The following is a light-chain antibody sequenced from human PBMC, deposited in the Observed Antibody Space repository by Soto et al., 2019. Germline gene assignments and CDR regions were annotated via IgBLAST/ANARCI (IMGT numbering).Light chain of an antibody. Sequence: QSALTQPASVSGSPGQSITMSCTGTSSDVGGYNYVSWYQQHPGKAPKLMIYEVSNRPSGVSNRFSGSKSGNTASLTISGLQAEDEADYYCSSYTSSNTHVFGTGTKLTVL. J-gene: IGLJ1*01. CDR3: SSYTSSNTHV. CDR1: SSDVGGYNY. V-gene: IGLV2-14*01. CDR2: EVS.